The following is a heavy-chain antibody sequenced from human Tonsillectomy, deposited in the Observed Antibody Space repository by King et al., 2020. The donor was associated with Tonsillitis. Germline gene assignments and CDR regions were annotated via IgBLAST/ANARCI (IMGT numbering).Heavy chain of an antibody. V-gene: IGHV1-46*01. CDR2: INPSGGST. CDR1: GYTFTSYY. J-gene: IGHJ4*02. Sequence: VQLVESGAEVKKPGASVKVSCTASGYTFTSYYMHWVRQAPGQGLEWVGIINPSGGSTSYAQKFQGRVTMTRETSTSTVYMELCSRRSEDTAVYYCARGGVGTTLYYFDYWGQGTLVTVSS. D-gene: IGHD1-26*01. CDR3: ARGGVGTTLYYFDY.